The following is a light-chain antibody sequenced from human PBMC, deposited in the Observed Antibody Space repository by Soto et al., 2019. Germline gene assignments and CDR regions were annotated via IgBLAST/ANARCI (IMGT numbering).Light chain of an antibody. Sequence: QSVLTQPASVSGSPGQSITISCTGTSSDVGGYNYVSWYQQHPGKAPKLMIYDVSNRPSGVSNRFSGSKSGNTASLTISGLQAENEADYYSSSYTSSGTPVVFGGGTKLTVL. CDR2: DVS. J-gene: IGLJ2*01. CDR3: SSYTSSGTPVV. V-gene: IGLV2-14*01. CDR1: SSDVGGYNY.